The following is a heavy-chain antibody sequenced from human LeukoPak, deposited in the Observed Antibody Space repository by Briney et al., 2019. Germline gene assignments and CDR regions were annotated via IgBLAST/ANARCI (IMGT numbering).Heavy chain of an antibody. CDR1: GFTFSSHT. Sequence: SGGSLRLSCAASGFTFSSHTMHWVRQAPGKGLESVAVILYDGSDKYYADSVKGRFSISGDNSKNTLYLQMNGLRAEDTAVYYCARDWGYGSGTYYIDWGQGTLVTVSS. CDR2: ILYDGSDK. CDR3: ARDWGYGSGTYYID. J-gene: IGHJ4*02. V-gene: IGHV3-30*04. D-gene: IGHD3-10*01.